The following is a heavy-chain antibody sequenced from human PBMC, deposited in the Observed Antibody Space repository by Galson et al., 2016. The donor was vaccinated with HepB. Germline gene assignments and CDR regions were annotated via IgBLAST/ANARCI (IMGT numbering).Heavy chain of an antibody. J-gene: IGHJ3*02. CDR3: ARDLPVETAGGFDI. CDR1: GLSVSNNY. D-gene: IGHD4-23*01. V-gene: IGHV3-53*01. CDR2: MYIGGNT. Sequence: SLRLSCAASGLSVSNNYMSWVRQAPGRGLEGVSVMYIGGNTYYAESMKGRFTMSSDNSKNTVYLQMNNLRAEDTAVYYCARDLPVETAGGFDIWGQGTMVTVSS.